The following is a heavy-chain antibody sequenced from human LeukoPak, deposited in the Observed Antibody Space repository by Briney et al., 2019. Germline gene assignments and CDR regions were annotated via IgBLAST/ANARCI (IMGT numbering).Heavy chain of an antibody. V-gene: IGHV3-43*01. D-gene: IGHD5-12*01. Sequence: GGPLRLSSAASGFTFDYFTMYWVRQSPGKGLEWVSLISLDGNNAYYADSVRGRFTISRDNSKNFLYLQMNSLTSEDTALYYCAKGRRRGYAYGTIDSWGQGTLVTVSS. CDR3: AKGRRRGYAYGTIDS. J-gene: IGHJ4*02. CDR2: ISLDGNNA. CDR1: GFTFDYFT.